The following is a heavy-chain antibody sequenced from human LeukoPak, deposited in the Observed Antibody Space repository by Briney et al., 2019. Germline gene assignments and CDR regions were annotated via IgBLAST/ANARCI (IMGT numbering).Heavy chain of an antibody. CDR2: FDPEDGET. CDR1: GYTLTELS. CDR3: ATDSGFLEWLLN. J-gene: IGHJ4*02. V-gene: IGHV1-24*01. D-gene: IGHD3-3*01. Sequence: ASVTVSCTVSGYTLTELSMHWVRQAPGKGLEWMGGFDPEDGETIYAQKFQGRVTMTEDTSTDTAYMELSSLRSEDTAVYYCATDSGFLEWLLNWGQGTLVTVSS.